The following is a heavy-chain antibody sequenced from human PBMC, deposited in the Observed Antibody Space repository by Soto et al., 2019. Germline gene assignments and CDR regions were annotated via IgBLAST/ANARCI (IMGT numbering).Heavy chain of an antibody. CDR1: GGSISNHY. D-gene: IGHD7-27*01. CDR3: TRANWYSEY. CDR2: IYYNGNT. Sequence: QVQLQESGPGLVKPSETLSLTCSVSGGSISNHYWSWSRQPPGKGLEWIGYIYYNGNTNYNPSLKSRVTMSVDTSRNQISLKLTTVTAAYTAVYYCTRANWYSEYWGQGTLVTVSS. J-gene: IGHJ4*02. V-gene: IGHV4-59*11.